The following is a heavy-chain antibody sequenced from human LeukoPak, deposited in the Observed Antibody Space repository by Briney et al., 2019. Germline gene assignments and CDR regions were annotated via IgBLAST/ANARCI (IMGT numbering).Heavy chain of an antibody. Sequence: PGGSLRLSCAASGFTFSSYWMHWVRQVPGKGLVWVSRINSDGSSTSYADSVKGRFTISRDNAKNTLYVQMNSLRAEDTAVYYCSTGSGYAFDIGGRGTMVTVSS. CDR1: GFTFSSYW. J-gene: IGHJ3*02. CDR3: STGSGYAFDI. CDR2: INSDGSST. V-gene: IGHV3-74*01. D-gene: IGHD3-10*01.